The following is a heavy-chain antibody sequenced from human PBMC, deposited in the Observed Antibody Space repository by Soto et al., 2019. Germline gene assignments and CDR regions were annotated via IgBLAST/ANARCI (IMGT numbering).Heavy chain of an antibody. Sequence: PGGSLRLSCAASGFTFSSYWMHWVRQAPGKGLVWVSRINSEGSSTSYADSVKGRFTISRDNAKNTLYLQMNSLRAEDTAVYYCARGVTDYYDSSGYYSPLYWFDPWGQGTLVTVSS. D-gene: IGHD3-22*01. CDR1: GFTFSSYW. V-gene: IGHV3-74*01. CDR2: INSEGSST. CDR3: ARGVTDYYDSSGYYSPLYWFDP. J-gene: IGHJ5*02.